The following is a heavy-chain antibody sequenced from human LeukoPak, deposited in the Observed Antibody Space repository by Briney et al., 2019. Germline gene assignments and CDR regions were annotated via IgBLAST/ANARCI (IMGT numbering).Heavy chain of an antibody. V-gene: IGHV5-51*01. Sequence: KHGESLKISCKGPGYSFTTYWIAWVRQMPGKGLEWMGITYPGDSDTRYSPSFQGQVTISADKSISTAYLQWSSLKASDTAMYYCAGTQYSSSWSRFDFWGQGTLVTVSS. CDR1: GYSFTTYW. D-gene: IGHD6-13*01. J-gene: IGHJ4*02. CDR3: AGTQYSSSWSRFDF. CDR2: TYPGDSDT.